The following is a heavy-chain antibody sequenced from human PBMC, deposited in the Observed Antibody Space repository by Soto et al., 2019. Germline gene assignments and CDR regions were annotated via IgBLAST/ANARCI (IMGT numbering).Heavy chain of an antibody. CDR3: AREYYYTMDV. J-gene: IGHJ6*02. V-gene: IGHV3-11*05. CDR1: GFTFRDYY. Sequence: QVQLVESGGGLGRPGGSLRLSCEASGFTFRDYYMPWFRQAPGKGLEWLSYIDSSTKYTNYADSVKDRFTISRDNAKNSLYLQMNSLRADDTAVYYRAREYYYTMDVWGQGTMVTVSS. CDR2: IDSSTKYT.